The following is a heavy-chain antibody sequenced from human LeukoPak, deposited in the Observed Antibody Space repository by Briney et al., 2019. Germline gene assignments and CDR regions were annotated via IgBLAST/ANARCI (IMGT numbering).Heavy chain of an antibody. CDR3: ARGCSSTSCFRFDI. CDR2: IYHSGST. Sequence: SETLSLACAVSGGSISSGGYSWSWIRQPPGKGLEWIGYIYHSGSTYYNPSLKSRVTISVDRSKNQFSLKLSSVTAADTAVYYCARGCSSTSCFRFDIWGQGTMVTVSS. V-gene: IGHV4-30-2*01. D-gene: IGHD2-2*01. J-gene: IGHJ3*02. CDR1: GGSISSGGYS.